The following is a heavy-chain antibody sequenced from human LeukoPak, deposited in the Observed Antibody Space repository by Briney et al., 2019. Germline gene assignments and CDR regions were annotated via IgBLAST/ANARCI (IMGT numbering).Heavy chain of an antibody. CDR2: INHSGST. J-gene: IGHJ6*03. Sequence: SETLSLTCAVYGGSFSGYYWSWIRQPPGKGLEWIGEINHSGSTNYNPSLKSRVTISVDTSKNQFPLKLSSVTAADTAVYYCARFRKTYYYYYYMDVWGKGTTVTVSS. CDR1: GGSFSGYY. CDR3: ARFRKTYYYYYYMDV. V-gene: IGHV4-34*01.